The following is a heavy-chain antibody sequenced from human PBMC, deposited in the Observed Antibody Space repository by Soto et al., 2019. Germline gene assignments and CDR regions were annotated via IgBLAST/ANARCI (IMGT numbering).Heavy chain of an antibody. D-gene: IGHD6-13*01. CDR3: ADLVSQQLNGMDV. V-gene: IGHV3-23*01. CDR2: ISGSGGST. J-gene: IGHJ6*02. CDR1: GFTFSSYA. Sequence: EVQLLESGGGLVQPGGSLRLSCAASGFTFSSYAMSWVRQAPGKGLEWVSAISGSGGSTYYADSVKGRFTISRDNSKNTRYLQMNSLRAEDTAVYYCADLVSQQLNGMDVWGQGTTVTVSS.